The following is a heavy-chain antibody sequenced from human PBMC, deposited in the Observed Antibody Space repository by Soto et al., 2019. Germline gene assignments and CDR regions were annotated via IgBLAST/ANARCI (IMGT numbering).Heavy chain of an antibody. CDR3: ARLIHCKTTSCYFDY. V-gene: IGHV4-39*01. D-gene: IGHD2-2*01. CDR1: GGSISSSSYY. J-gene: IGHJ4*02. CDR2: VYYSGTT. Sequence: PSETLSLTCTVSGGSISSSSYYWAWVRQPPGKGLEWIGSVYYSGTTYYNPSLKSRVTISEDTSKNQFSLRLSSVTAADKAVFKCARLIHCKTTSCYFDYWGPGTLVTVSS.